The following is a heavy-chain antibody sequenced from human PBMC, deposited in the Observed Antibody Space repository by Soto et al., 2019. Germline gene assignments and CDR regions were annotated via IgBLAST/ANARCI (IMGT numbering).Heavy chain of an antibody. CDR3: ARDFIEHFTNGVCQDY. CDR2: VSYDGSNK. V-gene: IGHV3-30*03. CDR1: GFTFSTYG. Sequence: QVQLVESGGGVVQPGRSLRLSCVASGFTFSTYGMLWVRQAPGKGLEWVAIVSYDGSNKYYADSVKGRFTISRDNSKNTLYLQRVRLRPEDTAVYYCARDFIEHFTNGVCQDYRGQGTLVTVSS. J-gene: IGHJ4*02. D-gene: IGHD2-8*01.